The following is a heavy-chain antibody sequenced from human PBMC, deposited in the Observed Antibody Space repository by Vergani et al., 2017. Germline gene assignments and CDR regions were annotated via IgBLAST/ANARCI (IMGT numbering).Heavy chain of an antibody. V-gene: IGHV3-33*01. J-gene: IGHJ3*02. CDR2: ICYDGSNK. D-gene: IGHD3-16*01. Sequence: QVQLVESGGGVVQPGRSLRLSCAASGFTFSSYGMHWVRQAPGKGLEWVAVICYDGSNKYYADSVKGRFTISRDNSKKTLYLQMNSLRAEDTAVYYCARGDGDLGAFDIWGQGTMVTVSS. CDR1: GFTFSSYG. CDR3: ARGDGDLGAFDI.